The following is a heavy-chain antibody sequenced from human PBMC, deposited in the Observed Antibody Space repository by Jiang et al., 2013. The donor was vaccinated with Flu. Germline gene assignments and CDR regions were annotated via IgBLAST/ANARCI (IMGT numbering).Heavy chain of an antibody. CDR2: INNAGGTT. V-gene: IGHV3-74*01. CDR3: ARDSGSGVDY. Sequence: VSRINNAGGTTVYADSVKGRFTISRDNAGNTLFLQMNSLRGEDTAVYYCARDSGSGVDYWGQGILVTVSS. D-gene: IGHD3-10*01. J-gene: IGHJ4*02.